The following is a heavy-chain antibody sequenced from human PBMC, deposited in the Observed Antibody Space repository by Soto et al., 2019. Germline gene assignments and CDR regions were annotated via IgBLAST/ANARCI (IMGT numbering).Heavy chain of an antibody. D-gene: IGHD2-15*01. CDR1: GYTFTSYS. J-gene: IGHJ5*02. CDR2: MNTNSGNT. CDR3: ARDYGGSSGWFDP. V-gene: IGHV1-8*01. Sequence: QVQLVQSGAEVKKPGASVKVSCKASGYTFTSYSINWVRQATGQGLEWVGWMNTNSGNTGYAQKFQGRVTMTSDTSISTAYMELSSLTFEDTAVYYCARDYGGSSGWFDPWGQGALVTVSS.